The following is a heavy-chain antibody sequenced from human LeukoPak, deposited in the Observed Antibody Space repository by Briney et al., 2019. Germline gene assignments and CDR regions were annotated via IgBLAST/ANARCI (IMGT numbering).Heavy chain of an antibody. J-gene: IGHJ5*02. CDR1: GFTFSNNW. CDR2: IKGDGSST. D-gene: IGHD1-1*01. Sequence: GGSLRLSCAASGFTFSNNWMHWVRQAPGKGLVWVSRIKGDGSSTDYADSVKGRFTISRDNSKNTLYLQMDSLRTEDTAIYYCAKAQAPTGRNLFDPWGQGTLVTVSS. CDR3: AKAQAPTGRNLFDP. V-gene: IGHV3-74*01.